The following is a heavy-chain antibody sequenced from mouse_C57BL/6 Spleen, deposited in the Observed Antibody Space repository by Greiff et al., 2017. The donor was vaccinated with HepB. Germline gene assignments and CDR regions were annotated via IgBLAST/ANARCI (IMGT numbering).Heavy chain of an antibody. J-gene: IGHJ3*01. Sequence: EVMLVESGEGLVKPGGSLKLSCAASGFTFSSYAMSWVRQTPEKRLEWVAYISSGGDYIYYADTVKGRFTISRDNARNTLYLQMSSLKSEDTAMYYCTRDGHYYGSSYGAYWGQGTLVTVSA. CDR2: ISSGGDYI. D-gene: IGHD1-1*01. CDR1: GFTFSSYA. CDR3: TRDGHYYGSSYGAY. V-gene: IGHV5-9-1*02.